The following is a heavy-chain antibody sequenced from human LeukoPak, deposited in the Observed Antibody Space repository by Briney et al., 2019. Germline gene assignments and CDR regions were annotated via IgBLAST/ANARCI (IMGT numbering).Heavy chain of an antibody. CDR2: IPYDGSNK. CDR3: ARESEDDYVWGSYRRFDY. D-gene: IGHD3-16*02. V-gene: IGHV3-30*04. Sequence: PGRSLRLSCAASGFTFSSYAMRWVRQAPGKGLEWVAVIPYDGSNKYYADSVKGRFTISRDNSKNTLYLQMNSLRAEDTAVYYCARESEDDYVWGSYRRFDYWGQGTLVTVSS. CDR1: GFTFSSYA. J-gene: IGHJ4*02.